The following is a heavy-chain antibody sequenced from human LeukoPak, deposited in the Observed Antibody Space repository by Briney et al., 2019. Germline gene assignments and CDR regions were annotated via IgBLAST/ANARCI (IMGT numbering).Heavy chain of an antibody. J-gene: IGHJ6*02. V-gene: IGHV1-69*04. Sequence: GASVKVSCKASGGTFSSYAISWVRQAPGQGLEWMGRIIPILGIANYAQKFQGRVTITADKSTSTAYMELSSLRSEDTAVYYCARVDGNYRYGMDVWGQGTTVTVSS. CDR2: IIPILGIA. CDR1: GGTFSSYA. D-gene: IGHD4-23*01. CDR3: ARVDGNYRYGMDV.